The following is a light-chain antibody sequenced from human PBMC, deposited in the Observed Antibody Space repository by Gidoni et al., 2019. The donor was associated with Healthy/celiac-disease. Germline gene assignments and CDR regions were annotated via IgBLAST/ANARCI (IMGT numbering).Light chain of an antibody. CDR1: QDISNY. J-gene: IGKJ2*01. CDR2: DAS. Sequence: DIQMTQSPSSLSASVGDRVTITCQASQDISNYLNWYQQKPGKAPKLLIYDASNLETGVQSRFSGSGSGTDFTFTISSLQPEDIATYYCQQYDNLPYTFGQXTKLEIK. CDR3: QQYDNLPYT. V-gene: IGKV1-33*01.